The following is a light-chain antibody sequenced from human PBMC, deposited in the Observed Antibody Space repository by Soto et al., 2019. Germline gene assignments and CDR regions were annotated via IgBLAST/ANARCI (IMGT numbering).Light chain of an antibody. V-gene: IGKV3-11*01. CDR1: QSVSSY. Sequence: EIVLTQSPATLSLSPGERATLSCRASQSVSSYLAWYQQKPGQAPRLLIYDAPNRATGIPARFSGSGSGTDFTLTISSLEPEDFAVYYCQQRSNWPGGTFGQGTRLEIK. CDR3: QQRSNWPGGT. J-gene: IGKJ5*01. CDR2: DAP.